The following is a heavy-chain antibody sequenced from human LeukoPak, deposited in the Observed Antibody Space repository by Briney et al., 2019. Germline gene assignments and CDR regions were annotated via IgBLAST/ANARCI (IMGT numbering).Heavy chain of an antibody. V-gene: IGHV3-13*01. CDR2: IGIAGDT. D-gene: IGHD6-6*01. Sequence: SGGSLRLSCAASGFTVSSNYVSWVRQAPGKGLEWVSSIGIAGDTYYPGSVKGRFTISRENAKNSLYLQMNSLRAGDTAVYYCARAPPYSSASWGYYGMDVWGQGTTVTVSS. CDR3: ARAPPYSSASWGYYGMDV. J-gene: IGHJ6*02. CDR1: GFTVSSNY.